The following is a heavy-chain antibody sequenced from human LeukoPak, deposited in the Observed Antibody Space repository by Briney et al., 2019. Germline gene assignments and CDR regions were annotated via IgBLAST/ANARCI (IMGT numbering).Heavy chain of an antibody. D-gene: IGHD1-26*01. Sequence: MSSETLSLTCAVYGGSFSGYYWSWIRQPPGKGLEWIGEINHSGSTNYNPSLKSRVTISVDTSKNQFSLKLNSVTAAGTAVYYCARAELLYYYGMDVWGQGTTVTVSS. CDR2: INHSGST. J-gene: IGHJ6*02. CDR3: ARAELLYYYGMDV. CDR1: GGSFSGYY. V-gene: IGHV4-34*01.